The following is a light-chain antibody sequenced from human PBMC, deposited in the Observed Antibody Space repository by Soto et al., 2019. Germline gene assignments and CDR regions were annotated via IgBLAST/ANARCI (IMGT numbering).Light chain of an antibody. Sequence: QSVLTQPPSASGSPGQSVTISCTGSSSDIGAYNFVSWYQQHPGKAPKVIISEVYKRPSGVPSRFSGSKSGNTASLTISGLQADDEADYYCIAHSGSNNPVAFGGGTKLTVL. CDR2: EVY. CDR1: SSDIGAYNF. J-gene: IGLJ1*01. CDR3: IAHSGSNNPVA. V-gene: IGLV2-8*01.